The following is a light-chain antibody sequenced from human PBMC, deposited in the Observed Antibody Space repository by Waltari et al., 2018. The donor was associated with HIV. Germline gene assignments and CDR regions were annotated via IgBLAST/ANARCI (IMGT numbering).Light chain of an antibody. V-gene: IGLV2-23*02. CDR2: EVT. J-gene: IGLJ1*01. CDR1: AKDIGFTGR. CDR3: CSRSSDGSDV. Sequence: QSALTQPASLSESPGQSITISCVGSAKDIGFTGRVSWYQHYPGKAPKLDVYEVTERASGFSSSFSASKSGNAASLTISDLRSLDEANYYCCSRSSDGSDVFGSGTKVTVL.